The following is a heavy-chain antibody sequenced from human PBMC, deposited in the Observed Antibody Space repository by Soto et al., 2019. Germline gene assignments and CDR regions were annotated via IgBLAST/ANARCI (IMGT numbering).Heavy chain of an antibody. D-gene: IGHD3-10*01. J-gene: IGHJ4*02. CDR3: GIEGSYYFDSRIDS. V-gene: IGHV1-46*01. CDR1: GYVFTNHF. Sequence: QVQLVQSGAEVREPGATVKVSCKTSGYVFTNHFLHWVRQAPGQGLEWMGIINPSDGRATYAQKFQCRVSVTSETSTSAISLEVRSLRSDDTAVYFCGIEGSYYFDSRIDSWGQGTLVTVSS. CDR2: INPSDGRA.